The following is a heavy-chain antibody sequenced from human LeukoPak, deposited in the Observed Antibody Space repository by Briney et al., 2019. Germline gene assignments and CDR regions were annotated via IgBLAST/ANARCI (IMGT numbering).Heavy chain of an antibody. J-gene: IGHJ6*02. CDR3: ARQAVAGMNYYYYGMDV. Sequence: SETLSLTCAVSGGSISSNNWWIWVRQSPEKGLEWIGEIYHDGSINYNPSLKSRVTISVDTSKNQFSLKLNSVTAADTAVYYCARQAVAGMNYYYYGMDVWGQGTTVTVSS. CDR1: GGSISSNNW. D-gene: IGHD6-19*01. CDR2: IYHDGSI. V-gene: IGHV4-4*02.